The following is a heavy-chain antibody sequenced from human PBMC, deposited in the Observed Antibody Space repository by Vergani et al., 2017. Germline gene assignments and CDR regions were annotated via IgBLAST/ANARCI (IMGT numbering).Heavy chain of an antibody. D-gene: IGHD4-23*01. CDR2: IYYSGST. CDR3: ASVDYGGSIDY. Sequence: QVQLQESGPGLVKPSETLSLTCTVSGGSVSSGSYYWSWIRQPPGKGLEWIGYIYYSGSTNYNPSLKSRVTISVDTSKNQFSLKLSSVTAADTAVYYCASVDYGGSIDYWGQGTLVTVSS. CDR1: GGSVSSGSYY. J-gene: IGHJ4*02. V-gene: IGHV4-61*01.